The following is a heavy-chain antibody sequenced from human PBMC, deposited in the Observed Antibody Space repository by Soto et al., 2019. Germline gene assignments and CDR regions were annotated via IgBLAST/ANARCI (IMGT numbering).Heavy chain of an antibody. CDR3: ASRDSVSFGSYYYYGMDV. J-gene: IGHJ6*02. CDR1: GGTFSSYA. D-gene: IGHD1-26*01. Sequence: QVQLVQSGAEVKKPGSSVKVSCKASGGTFSSYAISWVRQVPGQGLEWMGGIIPIFGTANYAQKFQGRVTTTADESTRTPYMELSRLRSEDTAVYYCASRDSVSFGSYYYYGMDVWGQGTTVTVSS. CDR2: IIPIFGTA. V-gene: IGHV1-69*12.